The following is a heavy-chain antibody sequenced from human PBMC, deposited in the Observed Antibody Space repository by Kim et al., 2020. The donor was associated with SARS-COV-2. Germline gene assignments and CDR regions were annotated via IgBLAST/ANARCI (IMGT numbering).Heavy chain of an antibody. CDR3: AGARLSAFDI. CDR2: IYYSGST. J-gene: IGHJ3*02. V-gene: IGHV4-59*01. CDR1: GGSISSYY. Sequence: SETLSLTCTVSGGSISSYYWSWIRQPPGKGLEWIGYIYYSGSTNYNPSLKSRVTISVDTSKNQFSLKLSSVTAADTAVYYCAGARLSAFDIWGQGTMVTVSS. D-gene: IGHD6-6*01.